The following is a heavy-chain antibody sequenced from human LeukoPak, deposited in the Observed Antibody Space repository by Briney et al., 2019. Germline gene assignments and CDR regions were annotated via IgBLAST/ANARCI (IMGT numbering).Heavy chain of an antibody. CDR1: GYTFTGYY. CDR2: INPNSGGT. CDR3: ARRADYAYYDFWSGYGYYFDY. J-gene: IGHJ4*02. V-gene: IGHV1-2*02. Sequence: AASVKVSCKASGYTFTGYYMHWVRQAPGQGLEWMGWINPNSGGTNYAQKFQGRVTMTRDTSISTAYMELSRLRSDDTAVYYCARRADYAYYDFWSGYGYYFDYWGQGTLVTVSS. D-gene: IGHD3-3*01.